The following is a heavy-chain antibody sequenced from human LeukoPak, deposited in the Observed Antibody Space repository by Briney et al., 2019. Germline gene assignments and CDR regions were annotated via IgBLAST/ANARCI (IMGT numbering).Heavy chain of an antibody. J-gene: IGHJ6*03. V-gene: IGHV1-8*01. CDR1: GYTFTSYD. D-gene: IGHD6-6*01. CDR2: MNPNSGNT. CDR3: ARGRREEGYSSSSLVYYYYMDV. Sequence: ASVKVSCKASGYTFTSYDINWVRQATGQGLEWMGWMNPNSGNTGYAQKFQGRVTMTRNTSISTAYMELSSLRSEDTAVYYCARGRREEGYSSSSLVYYYYMDVWGKGTTVTVSS.